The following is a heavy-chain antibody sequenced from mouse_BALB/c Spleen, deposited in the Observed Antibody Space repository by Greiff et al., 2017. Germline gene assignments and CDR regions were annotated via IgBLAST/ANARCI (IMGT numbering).Heavy chain of an antibody. V-gene: IGHV3-2*02. CDR3: ASQFAY. CDR2: ISYSGST. CDR1: GYSITSDYA. Sequence: DVQLQESGPGLVKPSQSLSLTCTVTGYSITSDYAWNWIRQFPGNKLEWMGYISYSGSTSYNPSLKSRISITRDTSKNQFFLQLNSVTTEDTATYYCASQFAYWGQGTLVTVSA. J-gene: IGHJ3*01.